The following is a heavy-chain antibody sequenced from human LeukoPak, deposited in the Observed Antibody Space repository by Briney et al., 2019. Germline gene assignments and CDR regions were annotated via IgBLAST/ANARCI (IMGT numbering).Heavy chain of an antibody. Sequence: PSETLSPTCTVSGGSISSYYWSWIRQPAGKGLEWLGRIYTSGSTNYNPSLKSRVTMSVDMSKNQFSLKVSSVTAADTAVYYCARDKVDGAVDYVTSWGQGTLVTVSS. V-gene: IGHV4-4*07. CDR1: GGSISSYY. CDR2: IYTSGST. J-gene: IGHJ4*02. D-gene: IGHD4-17*01. CDR3: ARDKVDGAVDYVTS.